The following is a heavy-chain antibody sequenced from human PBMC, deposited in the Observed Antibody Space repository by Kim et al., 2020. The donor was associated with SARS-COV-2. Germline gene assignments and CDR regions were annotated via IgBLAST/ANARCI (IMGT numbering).Heavy chain of an antibody. J-gene: IGHJ4*02. D-gene: IGHD6-19*01. CDR1: GFTFSDHA. V-gene: IGHV3-23*03. Sequence: GGSLRLSCAASGFTFSDHAMNWVRQAPGKGLEWVSVVHGGGSATYYADSVTGRFTISRHNSKNMVYPQMHGLRPDDTAIYYCAKGGEWLVLSSYFDSWGQGTLGTVSS. CDR3: AKGGEWLVLSSYFDS. CDR2: VHGGGSAT.